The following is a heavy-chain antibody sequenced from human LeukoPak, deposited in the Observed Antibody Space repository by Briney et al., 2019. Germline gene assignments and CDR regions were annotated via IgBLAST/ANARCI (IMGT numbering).Heavy chain of an antibody. CDR3: ASIAVAGTVYYYYAMDV. D-gene: IGHD6-19*01. CDR1: GFTFSSYA. V-gene: IGHV3-23*01. Sequence: GGSLRLSCAASGFTFSSYAMSWVRQAPGKGLEWVSAISGSGGSTYYADSVKGRFTISRDNSKNTLYLQMNSLRAEDTAVYYCASIAVAGTVYYYYAMDVWGQGTSVTVSS. CDR2: ISGSGGST. J-gene: IGHJ6*02.